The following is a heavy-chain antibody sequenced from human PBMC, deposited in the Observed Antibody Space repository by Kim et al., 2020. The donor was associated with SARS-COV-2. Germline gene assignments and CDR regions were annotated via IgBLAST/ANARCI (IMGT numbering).Heavy chain of an antibody. CDR2: INPNSGGT. V-gene: IGHV1-2*02. J-gene: IGHJ6*02. Sequence: ASVKVSCKASGYTFTGYYMHWVRQAPGQGLEWMGWINPNSGGTNYAQKFQGRVTMTRDTSISTAYMELSRLRSDDTAVYYCARDYSSGYLIPPALYYYYYGMDVWGQGTTVTVSS. CDR3: ARDYSSGYLIPPALYYYYYGMDV. D-gene: IGHD3-22*01. CDR1: GYTFTGYY.